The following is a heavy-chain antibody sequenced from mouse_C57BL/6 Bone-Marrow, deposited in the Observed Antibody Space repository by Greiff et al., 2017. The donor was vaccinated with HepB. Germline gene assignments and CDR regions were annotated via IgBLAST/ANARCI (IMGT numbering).Heavy chain of an antibody. Sequence: VQLQQSVAELVRPGASVKLSCTASGFNIKNTYMHWVKQRPEQGLEWIGRIDPANGNTKYAPKFQGKATITADTSSNTAYLQLSSLTSEAAAIYYCAAYYCGSSLFAYWGQGTLVTVSA. CDR3: AAYYCGSSLFAY. CDR2: IDPANGNT. J-gene: IGHJ3*01. CDR1: GFNIKNTY. D-gene: IGHD1-1*01. V-gene: IGHV14-3*01.